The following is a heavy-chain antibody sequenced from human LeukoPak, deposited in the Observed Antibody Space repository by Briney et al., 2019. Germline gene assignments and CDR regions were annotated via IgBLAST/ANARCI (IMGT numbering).Heavy chain of an antibody. Sequence: GASVKVSCKASGYTFTGYYMHWVRQAPRQGLEWMGWINPNSGGTNYAQKFQGRVTMTRDTSISTAYMELSRLRSDDTAVYYCARGAYSGYEPTPFDYWGQGTLVTVSS. CDR1: GYTFTGYY. D-gene: IGHD5-12*01. CDR3: ARGAYSGYEPTPFDY. J-gene: IGHJ4*02. CDR2: INPNSGGT. V-gene: IGHV1-2*02.